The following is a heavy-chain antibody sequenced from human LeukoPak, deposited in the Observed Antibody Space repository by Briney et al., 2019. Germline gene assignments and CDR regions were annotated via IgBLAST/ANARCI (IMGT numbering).Heavy chain of an antibody. Sequence: PGGSLRLSCAASGFAFNSYWMTWVRQAPGKGLEWVANIRQDGNKKSYVDSVKGRFTISRDNAKNSLYLQMNSLKDVDTAVYYCTRVGWADEGIDQWGQGSLVTVSS. CDR1: GFAFNSYW. J-gene: IGHJ4*02. D-gene: IGHD2-2*03. V-gene: IGHV3-7*01. CDR2: IRQDGNKK. CDR3: TRVGWADEGIDQ.